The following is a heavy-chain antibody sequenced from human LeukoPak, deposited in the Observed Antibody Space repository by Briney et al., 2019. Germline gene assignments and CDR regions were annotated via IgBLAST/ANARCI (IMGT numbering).Heavy chain of an antibody. CDR1: GSTFTGYG. V-gene: IGHV1-18*01. J-gene: IGHJ4*02. CDR3: AREFVFVSSELLRVVYFDQ. Sequence: GASVKVSCKAAGSTFTGYGFSWFRQAPGQGLEWMGWSISSNGNTNYAQTLQSRDTMTTDTSTNTAYMDMRSLRYDSTAAYDCAREFVFVSSELLRVVYFDQWGQGTLVTVSS. D-gene: IGHD1-26*01. CDR2: SISSNGNT.